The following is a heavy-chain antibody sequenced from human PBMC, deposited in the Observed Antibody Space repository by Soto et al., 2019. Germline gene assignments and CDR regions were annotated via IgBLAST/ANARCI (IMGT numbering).Heavy chain of an antibody. D-gene: IGHD6-19*01. J-gene: IGHJ4*02. CDR1: GFTCSSYG. CDR3: SKDSSSGWYAPLDY. Sequence: QVQLVESGGGVVQPGRSLRLSCAASGFTCSSYGMHWVRQAPGKGLEWVAVISYDGSNKYYADSVKGRFTISRDNSKNTLYLQMNSLRAEDTAVYYCSKDSSSGWYAPLDYRGQGTLVTVSS. CDR2: ISYDGSNK. V-gene: IGHV3-30*18.